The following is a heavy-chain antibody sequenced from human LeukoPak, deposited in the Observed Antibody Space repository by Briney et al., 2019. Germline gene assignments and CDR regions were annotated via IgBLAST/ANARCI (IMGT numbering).Heavy chain of an antibody. CDR3: ARSGGLRFLDLARENYFDY. D-gene: IGHD3-3*01. CDR2: ISSSSSYI. V-gene: IGHV3-21*01. J-gene: IGHJ4*02. CDR1: GFTFSSYS. Sequence: GGSLRLSCAASGFTFSSYSMNWVRQAPGKGLEWVSSISSSSSYIYYADSVKGRFTISRDNAKNSLYLQMNSLRAEDTAVYYCARSGGLRFLDLARENYFDYWGQGTLVTVSS.